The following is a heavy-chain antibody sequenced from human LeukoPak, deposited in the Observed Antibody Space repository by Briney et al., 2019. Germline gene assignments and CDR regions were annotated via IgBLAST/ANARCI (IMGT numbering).Heavy chain of an antibody. CDR3: ARRGSGYYHFDY. Sequence: VGSLRLSCAASGFTFSSYGMHWVCEAPGKRLEWVAVIWYDGSNKYYADSVKGRFTISRDNSKNTLYLQMNSLRAEDTAVYYCARRGSGYYHFDYWGQGTLVTVSS. V-gene: IGHV3-33*01. CDR2: IWYDGSNK. CDR1: GFTFSSYG. D-gene: IGHD3-22*01. J-gene: IGHJ4*02.